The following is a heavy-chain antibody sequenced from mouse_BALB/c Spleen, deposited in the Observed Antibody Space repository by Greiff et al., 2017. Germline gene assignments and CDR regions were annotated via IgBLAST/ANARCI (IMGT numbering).Heavy chain of an antibody. CDR3: ARGIYYDYGSSWFAY. D-gene: IGHD2-4*01. Sequence: EVKLVESGGGLVQPGGSRKLSCAASGFTFSSFGMHWVRQAPEKGLEWVAYISSGSSTIYYADTVKGRFTISRDNPKNTLFLQMTSLRSEDTAMYYCARGIYYDYGSSWFAYWGQGTLVTVSA. V-gene: IGHV5-17*02. CDR1: GFTFSSFG. CDR2: ISSGSSTI. J-gene: IGHJ3*01.